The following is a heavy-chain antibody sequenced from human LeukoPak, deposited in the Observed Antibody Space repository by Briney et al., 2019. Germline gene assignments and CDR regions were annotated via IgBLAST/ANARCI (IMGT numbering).Heavy chain of an antibody. CDR1: GYTFTGNY. V-gene: IGHV1-2*02. J-gene: IGHJ4*02. CDR3: ARVSHDYVWGSYRSIDY. Sequence: ASVKVSGRASGYTFTGNYMHWVRQAPGQGLEWMGWINPNSGGTNYAQKFQGRVTMTRDTSISTAYMELSRLRSDDTAVYYCARVSHDYVWGSYRSIDYWGQGTLVTVSS. D-gene: IGHD3-16*02. CDR2: INPNSGGT.